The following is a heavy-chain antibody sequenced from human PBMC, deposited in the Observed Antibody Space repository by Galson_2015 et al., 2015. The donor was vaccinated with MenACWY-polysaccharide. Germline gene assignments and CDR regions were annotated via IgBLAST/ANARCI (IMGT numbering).Heavy chain of an antibody. J-gene: IGHJ6*02. CDR3: ARDGQASSPSSMDV. CDR2: IWSGGNNK. V-gene: IGHV3-33*01. Sequence: SLRLSCAASGFTFRSHAMHWVRQAPGKGLEWVTQIWSGGNNKYYADSVKSRFTVSRDDSENTVYLRMNSLRAEDTAVYYCARDGQASSPSSMDVWGQGTTVTVSS. CDR1: GFTFRSHA.